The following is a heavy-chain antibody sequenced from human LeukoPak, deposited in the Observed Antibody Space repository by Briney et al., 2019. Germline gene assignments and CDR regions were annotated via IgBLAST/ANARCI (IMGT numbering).Heavy chain of an antibody. CDR2: IYYSGST. D-gene: IGHD3-10*01. CDR1: GGSISSYY. V-gene: IGHV4-59*08. J-gene: IGHJ3*02. Sequence: SETLSLTCTVSGGSISSYYWSWIRQPPGKGLEWIGYIYYSGSTNYNPSLKSRVTISVDTSKNQFSLKLSSVTAADTAVYYCARHQEITMVRGVIAFDIWGQGTMVTVSS. CDR3: ARHQEITMVRGVIAFDI.